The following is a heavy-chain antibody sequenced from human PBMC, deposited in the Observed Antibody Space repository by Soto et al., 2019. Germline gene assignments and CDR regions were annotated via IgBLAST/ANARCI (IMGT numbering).Heavy chain of an antibody. CDR1: GFTFDDYA. CDR2: ISWNSGSI. J-gene: IGHJ4*02. D-gene: IGHD6-6*01. CDR3: AKVAQIRSIAARPDEGPFDN. Sequence: EVQLVESGGGLVQPGRSLRLSCAASGFTFDDYAMHWVRQAPGKGLEWVSSISWNSGSIGYADSVKGRFTISRDNAKNSLYLQMNSLRAEDTALYYCAKVAQIRSIAARPDEGPFDNWGQGTLVTVSS. V-gene: IGHV3-9*01.